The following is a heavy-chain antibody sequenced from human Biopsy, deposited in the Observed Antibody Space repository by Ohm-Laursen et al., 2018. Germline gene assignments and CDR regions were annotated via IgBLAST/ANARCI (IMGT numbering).Heavy chain of an antibody. CDR2: INGSGGST. D-gene: IGHD3-3*01. J-gene: IGHJ5*02. CDR3: ARDLYDFCGGCPFDP. Sequence: SLRLSCAAFGFTFSSHAISWVRQAPGKGLECVSVINGSGGSTYYADPVKGRFTISRDNSKNTLYLQMNSLRAEDTAMYYCARDLYDFCGGCPFDPWGQGTLVTVSP. CDR1: GFTFSSHA. V-gene: IGHV3-23*01.